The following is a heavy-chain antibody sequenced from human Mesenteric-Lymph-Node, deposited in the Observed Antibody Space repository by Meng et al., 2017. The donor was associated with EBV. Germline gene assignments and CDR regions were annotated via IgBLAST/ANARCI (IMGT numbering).Heavy chain of an antibody. CDR1: GGSFWAYS. CDR3: ASRSGHSDY. CDR2: IYHSGST. Sequence: HVQLQQWGAGLVKPSETLSLTCAVYGGSFWAYSWSWIRQPPGKGLEWIGEIYHSGSTNYIPSLKSRVTISVDTSKNQFSLKLSSVTAADTAVYYCASRSGHSDYWGQGTLVTVFS. V-gene: IGHV4-34*01. J-gene: IGHJ4*02. D-gene: IGHD3-10*01.